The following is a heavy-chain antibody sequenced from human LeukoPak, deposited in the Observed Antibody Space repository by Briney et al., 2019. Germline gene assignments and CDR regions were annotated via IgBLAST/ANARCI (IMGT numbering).Heavy chain of an antibody. CDR1: GGSISSYY. V-gene: IGHV4-59*01. CDR3: ARAYDSRGYYLYYFAY. CDR2: IYYSGST. Sequence: SETLSLTCTVSGGSISSYYWSWIRQPPGKGLEWIGYIYYSGSTNYNPSLKSRVTISVDTSKNQFSLKLSSVTAADTAVYCARAYDSRGYYLYYFAYWGQGTLVTVSP. J-gene: IGHJ4*02. D-gene: IGHD3-22*01.